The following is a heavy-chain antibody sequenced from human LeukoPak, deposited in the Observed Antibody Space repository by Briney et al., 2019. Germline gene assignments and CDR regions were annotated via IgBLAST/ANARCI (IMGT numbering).Heavy chain of an antibody. CDR1: GGSFSGYY. Sequence: PSETLPLTCAVYGGSFSGYYWSWIRQPPGKGLEWIGEINHSGSTNYNPSLKSRVTISVDTSKNQFSLKLSSVTAADTAVYYCARVYCSSTSCSSPNDYWGQGTLVTVSS. J-gene: IGHJ4*02. D-gene: IGHD2-2*01. CDR3: ARVYCSSTSCSSPNDY. V-gene: IGHV4-34*01. CDR2: INHSGST.